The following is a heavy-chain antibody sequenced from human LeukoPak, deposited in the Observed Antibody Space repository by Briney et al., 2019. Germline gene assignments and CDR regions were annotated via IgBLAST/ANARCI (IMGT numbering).Heavy chain of an antibody. CDR3: ARADSGYDLYYYYGMDV. J-gene: IGHJ6*02. CDR1: GVSISSGGYY. D-gene: IGHD5-12*01. CDR2: IYYSGST. V-gene: IGHV4-31*03. Sequence: SETLSLTCTVSGVSISSGGYYWSWIRQHPGKGLEWIGYIYYSGSTYYNPSLKSRVTISVDTSKNQFSLKLSSVTAADTAVYYCARADSGYDLYYYYGMDVWGQGTTVTVSS.